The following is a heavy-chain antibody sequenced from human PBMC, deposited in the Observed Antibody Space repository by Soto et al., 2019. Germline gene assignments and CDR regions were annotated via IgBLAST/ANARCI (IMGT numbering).Heavy chain of an antibody. CDR3: ARLSGSYFALESYYFDY. Sequence: PSETLSLTCIVSGGSISSSSYYWGWIRQPPGKGLEWIGSIYYNGSTSYNPSLKSRVTISVDTSKNQFSLKLSSVTAADTAVYYCARLSGSYFALESYYFDYWGQGALVTVSS. V-gene: IGHV4-39*07. J-gene: IGHJ4*02. D-gene: IGHD1-26*01. CDR1: GGSISSSSYY. CDR2: IYYNGST.